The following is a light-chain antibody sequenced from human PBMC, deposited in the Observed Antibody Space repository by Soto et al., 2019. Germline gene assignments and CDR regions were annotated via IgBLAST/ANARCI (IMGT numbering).Light chain of an antibody. V-gene: IGKV1-39*01. Sequence: DVQMTQSPTSLSASVVDRVNITGLASQRVNNYLNWYQLKPGEAPKLLISAASTLQIGVPSRFGGSGSGTIFTLAISGLQPEDFATYYCQQSYITPWTFGQGTKVDIK. CDR2: AAS. CDR3: QQSYITPWT. CDR1: QRVNNY. J-gene: IGKJ1*01.